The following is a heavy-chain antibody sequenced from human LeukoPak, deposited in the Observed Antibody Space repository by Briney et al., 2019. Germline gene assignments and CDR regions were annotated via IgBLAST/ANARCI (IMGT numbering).Heavy chain of an antibody. Sequence: PSETLSLTCTASGGSINSHYWRRIRQSPGKGLEWIGYIYYSGSTNYNPSLKSRVTILVDTSKNQFSLKVSSVTAADTAVYYCARHAVVITDDAFDIWGQGTVVTVSS. CDR1: GGSINSHY. CDR2: IYYSGST. V-gene: IGHV4-59*11. CDR3: ARHAVVITDDAFDI. J-gene: IGHJ3*02. D-gene: IGHD3-22*01.